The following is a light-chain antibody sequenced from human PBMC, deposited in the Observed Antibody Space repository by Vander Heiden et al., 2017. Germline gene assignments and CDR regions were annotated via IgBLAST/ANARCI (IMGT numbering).Light chain of an antibody. CDR2: EGS. CDR1: RSDVVSYNR. Sequence: HSALTQPDSASGSPGHSITISCTGTRSDVVSYNRVSWYQQHPGKAPKLMIYEGSKRHSGVSNRFSGSKSGNTASLTISGLQAEDEADYYCCSYAGSSTYNYVFGTGTKVTVL. CDR3: CSYAGSSTYNYV. V-gene: IGLV2-23*01. J-gene: IGLJ1*01.